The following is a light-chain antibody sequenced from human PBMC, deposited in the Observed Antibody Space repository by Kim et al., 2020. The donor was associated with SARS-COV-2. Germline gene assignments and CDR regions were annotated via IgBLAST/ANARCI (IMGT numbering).Light chain of an antibody. CDR1: QDITNF. J-gene: IGKJ5*01. CDR3: QELNTY. V-gene: IGKV1-9*01. Sequence: DIQLTQSPSFLSASVGDRVTITCRARQDITNFLSWFQQKPGKAPRLLIYSASTLQTGVPSRFSGGGSGTEFTLTISGLQPEDFATYYCQELNTYFGQGTRLEIK. CDR2: SAS.